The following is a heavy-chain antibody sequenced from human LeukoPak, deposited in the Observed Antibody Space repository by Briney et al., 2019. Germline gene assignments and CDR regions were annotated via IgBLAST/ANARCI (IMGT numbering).Heavy chain of an antibody. J-gene: IGHJ4*02. D-gene: IGHD6-19*01. CDR1: GFTFDDYA. Sequence: SLKISCAASGFTFDDYAMHWVRQAPGKGLEWVSGISWNSGSIGYADSVKGRFTISRDNAKNSLYLQMNSLRAEDMALYYCAKDKGSSGWFFDYWGQGTLVTVSS. V-gene: IGHV3-9*03. CDR3: AKDKGSSGWFFDY. CDR2: ISWNSGSI.